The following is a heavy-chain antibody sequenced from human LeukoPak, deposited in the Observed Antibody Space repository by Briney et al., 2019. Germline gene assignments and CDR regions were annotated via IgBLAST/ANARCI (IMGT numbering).Heavy chain of an antibody. CDR1: GFMFSSYI. Sequence: GGSLRLSCAASGFMFSSYIMNWVRQAPGKGLEWVSSITSNNHVYYADSVRGRLTISRDNAKNSLYLQMDSLRADDTAVYYCARDFEERGYYLADFDYWGQGTLVTVSS. CDR3: ARDFEERGYYLADFDY. J-gene: IGHJ4*02. V-gene: IGHV3-21*01. D-gene: IGHD3-22*01. CDR2: ITSNNHV.